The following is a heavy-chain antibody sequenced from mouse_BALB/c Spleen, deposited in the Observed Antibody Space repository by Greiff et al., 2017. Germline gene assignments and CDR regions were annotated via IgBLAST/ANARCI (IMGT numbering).Heavy chain of an antibody. D-gene: IGHD2-12*01. CDR2: INPYNGYT. CDR1: GYSFTGYF. Sequence: EVQLEESGPELVKPGASVKISCKASGYSFTGYFMNWVKQSNGKSLEWIGRINPYNGYTFYNQKFKGKATLTVDKSSSTAHMELLNLTSEDSAVYYCGGSYTYYAMDYWGQGTSVTVSS. CDR3: GGSYTYYAMDY. V-gene: IGHV1-37*01. J-gene: IGHJ4*01.